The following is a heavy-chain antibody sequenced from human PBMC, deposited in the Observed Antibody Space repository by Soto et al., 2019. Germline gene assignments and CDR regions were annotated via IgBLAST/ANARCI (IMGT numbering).Heavy chain of an antibody. V-gene: IGHV4-34*01. CDR1: GGSFSGYY. J-gene: IGHJ3*02. D-gene: IGHD2-8*01. Sequence: SETLSLTCAVYGGSFSGYYWSWIRQPPGKGLEWIGEINHSGSTNYNPSLKSRVTISVDTSKNQFSLKLSSVTAADTAVYYCAGEGYCTNGLCYAFDIWGQGTMVTVSS. CDR2: INHSGST. CDR3: AGEGYCTNGLCYAFDI.